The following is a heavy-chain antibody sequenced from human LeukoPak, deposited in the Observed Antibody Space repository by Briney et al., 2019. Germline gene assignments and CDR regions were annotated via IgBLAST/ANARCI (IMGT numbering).Heavy chain of an antibody. J-gene: IGHJ4*02. CDR3: AKKFGSSAWYVGFDS. CDR2: IGADTVTT. V-gene: IGHV3-23*01. D-gene: IGHD6-19*01. Sequence: QPGGSLSLSCAASGFTFWNYAMAWVRRAPGKGLDWVSVIGADTVTTYYAHSVKGRFAIARDNSKTRLYLQLNSVRGQHTAVYYSAKKFGSSAWYVGFDSWGQGTLVTVSS. CDR1: GFTFWNYA.